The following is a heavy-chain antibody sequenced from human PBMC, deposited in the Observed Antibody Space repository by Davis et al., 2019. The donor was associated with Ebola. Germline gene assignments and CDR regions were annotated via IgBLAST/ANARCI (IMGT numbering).Heavy chain of an antibody. J-gene: IGHJ4*02. CDR2: INWNGGST. D-gene: IGHD6-13*01. CDR3: AKFSRAGESD. CDR1: GFTFDDYG. V-gene: IGHV3-20*04. Sequence: GGSLRLSCAASGFTFDDYGMSWVRQAPGKGLEWVSGINWNGGSTGYADSVKGRFTISRDNAKNSLFLQVNSLRDEDTAVYYCAKFSRAGESDWGQGTLVTVSS.